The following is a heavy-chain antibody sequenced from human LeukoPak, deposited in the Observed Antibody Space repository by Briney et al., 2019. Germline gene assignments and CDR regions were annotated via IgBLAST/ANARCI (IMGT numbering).Heavy chain of an antibody. V-gene: IGHV3-21*01. Sequence: GGSLRLSCAASGFTFSSYSMNWVRQAPGKGLEWVSSISSSSSYIYYADSVKGRFTISRDHAKNSLYLQMNSLRAEDTAVYYCARGRQLAGPAPWGQGTLVTVSS. D-gene: IGHD6-6*01. CDR1: GFTFSSYS. CDR3: ARGRQLAGPAP. CDR2: ISSSSSYI. J-gene: IGHJ5*02.